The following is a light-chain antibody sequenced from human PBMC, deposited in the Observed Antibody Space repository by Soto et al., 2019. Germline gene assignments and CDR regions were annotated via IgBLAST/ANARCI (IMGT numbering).Light chain of an antibody. Sequence: DIQMTQSPSSVSASVGDRVTITCRASRGISTWLAWYQQKPGKAPKLLIYAASSLQNGVPSRFSGSGSGTDYTPTISSRQPEDFATYYAQQANNFRRITFGQGTRVEFK. CDR3: QQANNFRRIT. J-gene: IGKJ5*01. CDR2: AAS. V-gene: IGKV1D-12*01. CDR1: RGISTW.